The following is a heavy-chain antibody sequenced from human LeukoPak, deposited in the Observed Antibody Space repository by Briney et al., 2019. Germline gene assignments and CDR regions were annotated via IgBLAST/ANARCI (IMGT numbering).Heavy chain of an antibody. J-gene: IGHJ4*02. Sequence: ASETLSLTCTVSGGSISSYYWSWIRQPPGKGLEWIGYIYYSGSTNYNPSLKSRVTISVDTSKNQFSLKLSSVTAADTAVYYCAREKSGSYYENFDYWGQGTLVTVSS. CDR2: IYYSGST. CDR3: AREKSGSYYENFDY. V-gene: IGHV4-59*12. CDR1: GGSISSYY. D-gene: IGHD3-10*01.